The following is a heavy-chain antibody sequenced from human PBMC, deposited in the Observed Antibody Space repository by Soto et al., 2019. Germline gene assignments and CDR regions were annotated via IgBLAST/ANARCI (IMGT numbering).Heavy chain of an antibody. Sequence: GGSLRLSCAASGFTFSSYWMHWVRQAPGKGLVWVSRINPDGSATNYADSVKGRFTISRDNAKNTLYLQMNSLRAEDTAVFYCGRGGSDSPMAPGYWGQGVLVTVSS. J-gene: IGHJ4*02. D-gene: IGHD5-18*01. CDR1: GFTFSSYW. CDR3: GRGGSDSPMAPGY. CDR2: INPDGSAT. V-gene: IGHV3-74*01.